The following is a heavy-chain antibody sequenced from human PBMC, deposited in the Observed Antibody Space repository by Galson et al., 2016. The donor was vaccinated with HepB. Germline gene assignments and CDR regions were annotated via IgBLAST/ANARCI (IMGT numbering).Heavy chain of an antibody. V-gene: IGHV4-39*01. CDR1: GDSIRTYSYY. D-gene: IGHD4-17*01. Sequence: SETLSLTCIVSGDSIRTYSYYWGWIRHPPGKGLEWIGTIFYSGSTYYNPSLKSRVTISLDTSNNHFSLKLTSVTAADTALYYCARLYGASLNWVDPWGRGTLVTVSA. CDR3: ARLYGASLNWVDP. J-gene: IGHJ5*02. CDR2: IFYSGST.